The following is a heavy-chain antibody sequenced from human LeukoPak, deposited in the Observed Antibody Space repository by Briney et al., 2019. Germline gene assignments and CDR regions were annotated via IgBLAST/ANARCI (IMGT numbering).Heavy chain of an antibody. Sequence: SETLSLTCTVSGVSISSSNSYWGWIRQPPGKGLEGIGYIYYSGSTNYNPSLKSRVTISVDRSKNQFSLKLRSVIAADTAVYYCARVGWELLGPFDHWGQGTLVTVSS. CDR2: IYYSGST. CDR1: GVSISSSNSY. J-gene: IGHJ4*02. CDR3: ARVGWELLGPFDH. D-gene: IGHD1-26*01. V-gene: IGHV4-61*05.